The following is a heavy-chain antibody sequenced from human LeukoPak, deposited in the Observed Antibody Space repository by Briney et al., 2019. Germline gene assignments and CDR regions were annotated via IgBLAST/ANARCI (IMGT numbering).Heavy chain of an antibody. J-gene: IGHJ4*02. V-gene: IGHV1-2*02. CDR1: GYTFTGYY. CDR3: AAALDFGYSMISDY. Sequence: ASVKVSCRASGYTFTGYYIHWVRQAPGQGLQWMGWINLNSGGTNYAQKFQGRVTMTRVTSLSTAYMELRRLRSDDTAVYYCAAALDFGYSMISDYWGQGTLVTVSS. D-gene: IGHD5-24*01. CDR2: INLNSGGT.